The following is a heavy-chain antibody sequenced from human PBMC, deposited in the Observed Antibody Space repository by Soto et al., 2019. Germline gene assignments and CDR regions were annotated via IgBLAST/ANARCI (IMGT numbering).Heavy chain of an antibody. CDR1: GYTFTSYG. V-gene: IGHV1-18*01. CDR3: ARDLGADVYEYYFDY. J-gene: IGHJ4*02. CDR2: ISAYNGNT. D-gene: IGHD2-8*01. Sequence: ASVKVSCKASGYTFTSYGISWVRQAPGQGLEWMGWISAYNGNTNYAQKLQGRVTMTTDTSTSTAYMELRSLRSDDTAVYYCARDLGADVYEYYFDYWGQGTLVTVSS.